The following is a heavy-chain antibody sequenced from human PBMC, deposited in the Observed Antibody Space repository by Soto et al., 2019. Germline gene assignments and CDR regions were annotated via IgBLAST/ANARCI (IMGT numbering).Heavy chain of an antibody. V-gene: IGHV4-31*03. CDR3: ARSIAAAGSIDY. CDR2: IYYSGST. D-gene: IGHD6-13*01. Sequence: PSETLSLTCTVSGGSISSGGYYWSWIRQHPGKGLEWIGYIYYSGSTYYNPSLKSRVTISVDTSKNQFSLKLSSVTAADTAVYYCARSIAAAGSIDYWGQGTLVTVSS. J-gene: IGHJ4*02. CDR1: GGSISSGGYY.